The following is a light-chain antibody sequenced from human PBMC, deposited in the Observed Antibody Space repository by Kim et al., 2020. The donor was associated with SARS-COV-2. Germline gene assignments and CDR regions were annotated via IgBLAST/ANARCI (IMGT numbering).Light chain of an antibody. V-gene: IGLV2-14*03. Sequence: SALTQPPSVSGSPGQSVTISCTGTSGDIGGYNYVSWYQQHPGKAPKLIIYDVNNRPSGVSDRFSGSKSGNTASLTISGLQAEDEADYYCRSFDSSNNVFGSGTKVTVL. CDR2: DVN. CDR3: RSFDSSNNV. J-gene: IGLJ1*01. CDR1: SGDIGGYNY.